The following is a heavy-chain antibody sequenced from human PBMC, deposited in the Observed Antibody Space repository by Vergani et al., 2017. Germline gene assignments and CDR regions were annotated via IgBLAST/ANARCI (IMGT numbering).Heavy chain of an antibody. V-gene: IGHV3-23*01. J-gene: IGHJ4*02. CDR2: ISARYPST. CDR3: ARLSYDTTPYLQGGYDC. CDR1: GFTFSACP. Sequence: EVQLLQSGGGVIQPGGSVRLSCAASGFTFSACPMTWVRQAPGKGLEWVSAISARYPSTYYADSEKGRFTISRDNSKNMLYLQMNSLRAEDTAVYYCARLSYDTTPYLQGGYDCWGQGTLVSVSS. D-gene: IGHD3-22*01.